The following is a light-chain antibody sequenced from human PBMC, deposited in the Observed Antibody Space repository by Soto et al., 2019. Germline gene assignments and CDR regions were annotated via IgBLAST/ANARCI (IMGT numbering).Light chain of an antibody. J-gene: IGKJ4*01. V-gene: IGKV3-11*01. Sequence: EIVLTQSPATLSLSPGERATLSCRASQSVSSYLAWYQQKPGQAPRLLIYDASNRATGIPARFSGSGSGTYFPLTISSLEPEDFAVYYCQQRSNWPLTFGGGTKVEIK. CDR2: DAS. CDR1: QSVSSY. CDR3: QQRSNWPLT.